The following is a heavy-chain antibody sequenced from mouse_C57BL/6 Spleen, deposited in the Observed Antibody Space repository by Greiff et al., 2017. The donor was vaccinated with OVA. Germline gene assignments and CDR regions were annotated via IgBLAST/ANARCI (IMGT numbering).Heavy chain of an antibody. Sequence: QVQLQQPGAELVKPGASVKLSCKASGYTFTSYWMHWVKQRPGQGLEWIGMIHPNSGSTNYNEKFKSKATLTVDKSSSTAYMQLSSLTSEDSAVYYCAREGYGSSPFYYWGQGTTLTVSS. CDR3: AREGYGSSPFYY. J-gene: IGHJ2*01. CDR1: GYTFTSYW. CDR2: IHPNSGST. D-gene: IGHD1-1*01. V-gene: IGHV1-64*01.